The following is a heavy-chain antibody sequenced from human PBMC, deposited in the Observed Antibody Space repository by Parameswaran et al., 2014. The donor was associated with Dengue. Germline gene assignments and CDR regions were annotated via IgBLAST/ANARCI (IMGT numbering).Heavy chain of an antibody. CDR3: AAAVYYYGDYNWFDP. D-gene: IGHD4-17*01. V-gene: IGHV4-39*01. Sequence: SETLSLTCTVSGGSISSSSYYWGWIRQPPGKGLEWIGSIYYSGSTYYNPSLKSRVSIFVDTSKNQFSLKLSSVTAADTAVYYCAAAVYYYGDYNWFDPWGRGTLVTVSS. CDR2: IYYSGST. CDR1: GGSISSSSYY. J-gene: IGHJ5*02.